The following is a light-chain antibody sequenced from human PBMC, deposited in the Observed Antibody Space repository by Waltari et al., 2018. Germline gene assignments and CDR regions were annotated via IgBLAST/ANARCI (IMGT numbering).Light chain of an antibody. Sequence: QSALTQPPSASGSPGQSVTISCTGTSSDVGGYNYVSWYQQHPGKAPKLLIYEASMRPSGVPDRFSGSKSGNTASLAVSGLQAEDEADYYCSSYAGSNNGHYVFGTGTKVTVL. CDR3: SSYAGSNNGHYV. J-gene: IGLJ1*01. V-gene: IGLV2-8*01. CDR2: EAS. CDR1: SSDVGGYNY.